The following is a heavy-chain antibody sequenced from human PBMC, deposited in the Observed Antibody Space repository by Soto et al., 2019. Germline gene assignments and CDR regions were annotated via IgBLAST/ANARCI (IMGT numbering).Heavy chain of an antibody. V-gene: IGHV3-33*01. CDR1: GFTFSSYG. D-gene: IGHD5-12*01. CDR2: IWYDGSNK. Sequence: LRLSCAASGFTFSSYGMHWVRQAPGKGLEWVAVIWYDGSNKYYADSVKGRFTISRDNSKNTLYLQMNSLRAEDTAVYYCARDRSGYDLGYWGQGTLVTSPQ. J-gene: IGHJ4*02. CDR3: ARDRSGYDLGY.